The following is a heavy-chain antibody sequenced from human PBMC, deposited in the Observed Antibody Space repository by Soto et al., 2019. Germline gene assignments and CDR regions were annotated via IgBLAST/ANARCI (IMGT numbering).Heavy chain of an antibody. V-gene: IGHV1-46*01. J-gene: IGHJ4*02. D-gene: IGHD2-21*01. CDR1: GYTFTHYY. CDR2: INPYTGTT. CDR3: ASCPIYGGDSYFAY. Sequence: QVQLVQSGAEVRKPGASVKLSCQASGYTFTHYYIHWVRQAPGQGLEWLGIINPYTGTTSYAQTFQGRVTLTKDTSASTVSLELSGLAAEDTAVYYCASCPIYGGDSYFAYWGQGTLVTVSS.